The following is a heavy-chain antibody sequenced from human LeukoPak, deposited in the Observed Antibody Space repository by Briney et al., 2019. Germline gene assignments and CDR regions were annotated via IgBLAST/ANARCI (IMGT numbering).Heavy chain of an antibody. CDR1: GGSISSGSYY. Sequence: SETLSLTCTVSGGSISSGSYYWSWIRQPAGKGLEWIGRIYTSGSTNYNPSLKSRVTISVDTSKNQFSLKLSSVTAADTAVYYCARGGYSGYDWLFDYWGQGTLVTVSS. CDR2: IYTSGST. J-gene: IGHJ4*02. D-gene: IGHD5-12*01. V-gene: IGHV4-61*02. CDR3: ARGGYSGYDWLFDY.